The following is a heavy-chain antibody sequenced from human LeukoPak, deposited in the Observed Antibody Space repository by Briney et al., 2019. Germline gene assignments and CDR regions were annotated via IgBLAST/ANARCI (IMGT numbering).Heavy chain of an antibody. V-gene: IGHV3-21*01. Sequence: PGGSLRLSCAASGFTFSSYSMNWVRQAPGKGLEWVSSISSSSSYIYYADSVKGRFTISRDDAKNSLYLQMNSLRAEDTAVYYCARDRSVGYSSEYYFDYWGQGTLVTVSS. CDR2: ISSSSSYI. CDR1: GFTFSSYS. J-gene: IGHJ4*02. D-gene: IGHD6-19*01. CDR3: ARDRSVGYSSEYYFDY.